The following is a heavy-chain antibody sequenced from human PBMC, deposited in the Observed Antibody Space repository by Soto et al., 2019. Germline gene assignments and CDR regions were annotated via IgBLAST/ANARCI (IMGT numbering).Heavy chain of an antibody. CDR3: ARGSYSGYSGRGYYYYYGMDX. D-gene: IGHD5-12*01. Sequence: SDTLSLTFTVSGGSISSYYWSWIRQPPGKGLEWILYIYYSGSTNYNNSLKSRVTISVDTSKNQFSLKLSSVTAADTAVYYCARGSYSGYSGRGYYYYYGMDXWGQGTTVTVS. V-gene: IGHV4-59*01. CDR1: GGSISSYY. J-gene: IGHJ6*02. CDR2: IYYSGST.